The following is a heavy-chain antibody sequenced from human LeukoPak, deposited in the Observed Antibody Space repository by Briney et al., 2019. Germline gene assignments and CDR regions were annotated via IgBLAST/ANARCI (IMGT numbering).Heavy chain of an antibody. D-gene: IGHD6-13*01. CDR1: GGSISSSSHY. Sequence: SETLSLTCTVSGGSISSSSHYWGWIRQPPGKGLEWIGSIHYSGSTNYNPSLKSRGTISVDTSKNQFSLKLSSVTAADTAVYYCASWYSSSWQYWFDPWGQGTLVTVSS. CDR2: IHYSGST. V-gene: IGHV4-39*01. J-gene: IGHJ5*02. CDR3: ASWYSSSWQYWFDP.